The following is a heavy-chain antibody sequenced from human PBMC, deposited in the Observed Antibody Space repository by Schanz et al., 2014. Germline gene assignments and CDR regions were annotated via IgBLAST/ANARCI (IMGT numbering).Heavy chain of an antibody. CDR1: GGSFSGYY. V-gene: IGHV4-34*01. Sequence: QVQLQQWGAGLLKPSETLSLTCAVDGGSFSGYYWSWIRQSPDKGLEWIGEINHSANTTYNPSLKSRVTISIDSSKNQFTRMQSPVTAADAAVYYCARRHHVRSGPYYYYYMDVWGKGTTVAVSS. D-gene: IGHD3-3*02. CDR2: INHSANT. J-gene: IGHJ6*03. CDR3: ARRHHVRSGPYYYYYMDV.